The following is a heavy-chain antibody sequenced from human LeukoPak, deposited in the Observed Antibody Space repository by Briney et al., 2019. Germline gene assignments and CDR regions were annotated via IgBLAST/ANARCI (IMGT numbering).Heavy chain of an antibody. J-gene: IGHJ5*02. D-gene: IGHD3-3*01. CDR1: GYTFTSYD. CDR2: MNPNSGNT. CDR3: ARSYYDFWSGYHRNWFDP. Sequence: ASVKVSCKASGYTFTSYDINWVRQATGQGLEWMGWMNPNSGNTGYAQKFQGRVTMTRNTSISAAYMELSSLRSVDTAVYYCARSYYDFWSGYHRNWFDPWGQGTLATVSS. V-gene: IGHV1-8*01.